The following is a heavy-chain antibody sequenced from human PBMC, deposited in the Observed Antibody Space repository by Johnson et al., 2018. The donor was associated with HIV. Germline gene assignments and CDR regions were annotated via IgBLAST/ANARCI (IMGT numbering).Heavy chain of an antibody. CDR3: ARDRDFESARHAFDI. J-gene: IGHJ3*02. V-gene: IGHV3-9*01. Sequence: VQVVESGGGVVRPGGSLRLSCAASGFTFDDYAMHWVRQAPGKGLEWVSGISWNSGSIGYADSVKGRFTISRDNAKNSLYLQMNSLRAEDTALYYCARDRDFESARHAFDIWGQGTMVTVSS. CDR2: ISWNSGSI. CDR1: GFTFDDYA.